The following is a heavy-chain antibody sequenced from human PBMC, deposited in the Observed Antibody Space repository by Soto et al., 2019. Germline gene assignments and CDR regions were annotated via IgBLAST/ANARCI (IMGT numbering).Heavy chain of an antibody. CDR2: LSGSGGTT. CDR3: ASYSITMVGGVRYGMDV. D-gene: IGHD3-10*01. Sequence: EVQLLESGGGLVQPGGSLRLSCAASGFTFRTYAMSWVRQAPGKGLEWVSTLSGSGGTTYYADSVKGRFTISSDNSQNTLYLQMNSLRAEDTAVYFCASYSITMVGGVRYGMDVWGQGTTVTVSS. CDR1: GFTFRTYA. J-gene: IGHJ6*02. V-gene: IGHV3-23*01.